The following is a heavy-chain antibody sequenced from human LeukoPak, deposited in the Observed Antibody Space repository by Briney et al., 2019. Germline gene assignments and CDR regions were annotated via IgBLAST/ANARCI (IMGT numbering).Heavy chain of an antibody. V-gene: IGHV3-15*07. CDR3: QSGGDWDY. CDR2: IKTKTDGGTT. CDR1: GFIFPNAW. D-gene: IGHD2-21*02. J-gene: IGHJ4*02. Sequence: GALRLFCAGSGFIFPNAWMDLVRQASGKGVEWVGHIKTKTDGGTTDYAAPVKGRITISRDDSKNTLYLQMNSLKTEDTAVYYCQSGGDWDYWGQGTLVTVSS.